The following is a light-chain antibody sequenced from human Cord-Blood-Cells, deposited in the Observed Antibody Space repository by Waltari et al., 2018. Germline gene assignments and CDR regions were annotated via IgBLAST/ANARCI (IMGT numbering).Light chain of an antibody. CDR1: RPNIRAGYD. CDR2: GNS. Sequence: SVLAQPPSVSWGPGEGVHIPCPGRRPNIRAGYDVNWYQQHPGTTPKIPIYGNSNRPSGVPDRFSGSKSGTSASRAITGLQAEEEAEYYCQSYDSSLSGYVVFGGGTKLTVL. V-gene: IGLV1-40*01. CDR3: QSYDSSLSGYVV. J-gene: IGLJ2*01.